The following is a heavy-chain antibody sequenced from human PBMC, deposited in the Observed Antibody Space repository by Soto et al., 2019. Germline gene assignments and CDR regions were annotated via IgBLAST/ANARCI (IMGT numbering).Heavy chain of an antibody. V-gene: IGHV4-59*01. Sequence: QVQLQESGPGLVKPSETLSLTCTVSGGSISNYYWSWIRQPPGKGLEWIGYIYYSGSTNYNPSLKSRVTISVDTSKNQFSLKLSSVTAADTAVYYCARRYAGNFDSWGQGTLVTVSS. CDR1: GGSISNYY. J-gene: IGHJ4*02. CDR3: ARRYAGNFDS. CDR2: IYYSGST. D-gene: IGHD2-8*01.